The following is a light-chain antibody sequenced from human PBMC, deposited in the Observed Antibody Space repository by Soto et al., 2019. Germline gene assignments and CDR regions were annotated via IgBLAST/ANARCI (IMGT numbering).Light chain of an antibody. CDR3: QQRSSWWT. V-gene: IGKV3-11*01. J-gene: IGKJ1*01. CDR2: DAS. Sequence: EIVLTQSPATLSLSPGERATLSCRASQSVSSYLAWYQQKPGQAPRLLIYDASNRATGIPARFSGSGSGTDFTLTISSLEPDDFAGYYCQQRSSWWTFGQGTKVEIK. CDR1: QSVSSY.